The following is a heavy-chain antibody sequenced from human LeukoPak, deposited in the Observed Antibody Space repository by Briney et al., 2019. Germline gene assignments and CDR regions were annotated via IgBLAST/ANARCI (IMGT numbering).Heavy chain of an antibody. CDR3: AREWRTMVRGVASWFDP. CDR1: GGSISSGSYY. Sequence: SETLSLTCTVSGGSISSGSYYWSWIRQPPGKGLEWIGYIYYSGSTNYNPSLKSRVTISVDTSKNQFSLKLSSVTAADTAVYYCAREWRTMVRGVASWFDPWGQGTLVTVSS. CDR2: IYYSGST. V-gene: IGHV4-61*01. D-gene: IGHD3-10*01. J-gene: IGHJ5*02.